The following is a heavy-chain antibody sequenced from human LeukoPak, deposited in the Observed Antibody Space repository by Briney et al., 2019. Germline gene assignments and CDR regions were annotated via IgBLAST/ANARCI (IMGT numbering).Heavy chain of an antibody. Sequence: GASVKVSCKASGYTFTGYYMHWVRQAPGQGLEWMGWINPNNGGTNYAQKFQGRVTMTRDTSISTAYMELSRLRSDDTAVYYCARNLGYCSGGSFYGSGYYGMDVCGQGTTVTVSS. CDR1: GYTFTGYY. CDR3: ARNLGYCSGGSFYGSGYYGMDV. V-gene: IGHV1-2*02. J-gene: IGHJ6*02. D-gene: IGHD2-15*01. CDR2: INPNNGGT.